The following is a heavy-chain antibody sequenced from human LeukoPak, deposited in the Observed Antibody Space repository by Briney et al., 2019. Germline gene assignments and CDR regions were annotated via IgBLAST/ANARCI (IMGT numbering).Heavy chain of an antibody. J-gene: IGHJ6*02. CDR3: SLARSEYHYGMDV. CDR1: GDSVSSISVA. Sequence: SQTLSLTCAVSGDSVSSISVAWNWIRQSPSRGLEWLGRTYYRSKWYYEYAVSVKSRINISPDTSKNQFSLQLTSVTPEDTAVYYCSLARSEYHYGMDVWGQGTTVTVSS. CDR2: TYYRSKWYY. V-gene: IGHV6-1*01.